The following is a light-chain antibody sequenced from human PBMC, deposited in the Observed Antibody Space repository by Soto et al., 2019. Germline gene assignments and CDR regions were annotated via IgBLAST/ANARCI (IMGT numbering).Light chain of an antibody. Sequence: DIQLTQSPSFLSASVGDRVTITCRASQGLSSDLAWYQQKPGKAPKLLIYAASTLQSGVPSRFSVSGSGTEFTLTLSSLQPEDFATYYCQQLNSYPITFGQGTRLEIK. CDR2: AAS. V-gene: IGKV1-9*01. J-gene: IGKJ5*01. CDR3: QQLNSYPIT. CDR1: QGLSSD.